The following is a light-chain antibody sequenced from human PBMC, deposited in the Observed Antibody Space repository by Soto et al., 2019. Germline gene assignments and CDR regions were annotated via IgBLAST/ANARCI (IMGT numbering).Light chain of an antibody. CDR1: QSLLHSTGYNF. Sequence: DILLTQSPLSLPVTPGEPASISCRSSQSLLHSTGYNFLDWYLQRPGQSPQLLIYLGSNRASGVPDRFNGSGSGTDFTLNITRVEAEDVGIYYCMQALQTPYTFGHGTKVDIK. V-gene: IGKV2-28*01. J-gene: IGKJ2*01. CDR3: MQALQTPYT. CDR2: LGS.